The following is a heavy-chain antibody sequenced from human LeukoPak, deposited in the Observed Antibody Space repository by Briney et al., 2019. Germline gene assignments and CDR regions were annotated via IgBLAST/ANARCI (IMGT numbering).Heavy chain of an antibody. V-gene: IGHV3-7*03. J-gene: IGHJ4*02. CDR1: GFTFSAYW. CDR2: IRQDGSET. Sequence: PGGSLRLSCAASGFTFSAYWMSWVRQAPGKGLEWVANIRQDGSETYYADSVKGRFTISRDNSKNTLYLQMNSLRAEDTAVYYCAKDPGFSSPYYFDYWGQGTLVTVSS. CDR3: AKDPGFSSPYYFDY. D-gene: IGHD6-13*01.